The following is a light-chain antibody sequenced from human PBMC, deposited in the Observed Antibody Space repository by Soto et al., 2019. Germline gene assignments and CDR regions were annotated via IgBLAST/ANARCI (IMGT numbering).Light chain of an antibody. CDR2: KAS. V-gene: IGKV1-5*03. CDR3: QQLNSYTGT. CDR1: QTISSW. J-gene: IGKJ3*01. Sequence: DIQMTQSPSTLSGSVGDRVTITCRASQTISSWLAWYQQKPGKAPKLLIYKASTLKSGVPSRFSGSGSGTEFTLTISSLQPEDFATYYCQQLNSYTGTFGPGTKVDIK.